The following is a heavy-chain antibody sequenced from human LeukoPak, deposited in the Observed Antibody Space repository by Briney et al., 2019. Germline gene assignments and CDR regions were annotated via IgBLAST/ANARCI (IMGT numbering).Heavy chain of an antibody. D-gene: IGHD6-19*01. Sequence: GGSLRLSCAASGFTFSSYWMSWVRQAPGKGLEWVANIKQDGSEKYYVDSVKRRFTISRDNAKNSLYLQMNSLRAEDTAVYYCAREIGYSSGWPTYYFDYWGQGTLVTVSS. CDR3: AREIGYSSGWPTYYFDY. CDR2: IKQDGSEK. CDR1: GFTFSSYW. V-gene: IGHV3-7*01. J-gene: IGHJ4*02.